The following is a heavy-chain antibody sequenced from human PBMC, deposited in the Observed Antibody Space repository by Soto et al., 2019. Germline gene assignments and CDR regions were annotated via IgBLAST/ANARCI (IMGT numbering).Heavy chain of an antibody. V-gene: IGHV4-61*01. CDR2: IYHSGTT. J-gene: IGHJ5*02. D-gene: IGHD3-22*01. CDR3: ARVSFYYDTSGYAVAWFDP. CDR1: GDSVSSGLYY. Sequence: QVQLQESGPGQVKPSETLSLTCSVSGDSVSSGLYYWSWIRQPPGKGLEWIGYIYHSGTTKYNPSLKNPVTISVGTSKNQFSLKMTLVTAADTAIYYCARVSFYYDTSGYAVAWFDPWGQGTLVTVSS.